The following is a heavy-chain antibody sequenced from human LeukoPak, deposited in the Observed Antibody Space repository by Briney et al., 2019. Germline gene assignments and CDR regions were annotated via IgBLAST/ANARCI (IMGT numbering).Heavy chain of an antibody. D-gene: IGHD3-22*01. J-gene: IGHJ4*02. CDR2: ISSSSSYI. CDR3: VRGRPRDSSGYYLGY. V-gene: IGHV3-21*01. Sequence: GGSLRLSCAASGFTFSSYSMNWVRQAPGKGLEWVSSISSSSSYIYYADSVKGRFTISRDNAKNSLYLQMNSLRAEDTAVYYCVRGRPRDSSGYYLGYWGQGTLVTVSS. CDR1: GFTFSSYS.